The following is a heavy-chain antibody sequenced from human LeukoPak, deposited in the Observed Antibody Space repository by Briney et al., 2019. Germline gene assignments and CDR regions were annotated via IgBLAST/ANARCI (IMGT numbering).Heavy chain of an antibody. D-gene: IGHD6-19*01. CDR2: IYTSGST. J-gene: IGHJ3*02. Sequence: PSETLSLTCTVSGGSISSYYWSWIRQPAGKGLEWIGRIYTSGSTNYNPSLKSRVTMSVDTSKNQFSPKLSSVTAADTAVYYCARGGHSSGWYDAFDIWGQGTMVTVSS. V-gene: IGHV4-4*07. CDR1: GGSISSYY. CDR3: ARGGHSSGWYDAFDI.